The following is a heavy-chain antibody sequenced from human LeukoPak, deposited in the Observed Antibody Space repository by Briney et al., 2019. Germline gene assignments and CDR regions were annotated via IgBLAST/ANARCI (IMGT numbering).Heavy chain of an antibody. CDR1: GYTFTSYY. CDR2: INLSGGST. CDR3: ASAPYCSSTSCHRGYYYGMDV. Sequence: ASVKVSCKASGYTFTSYYMHWVRQAPGQGLEWMGIINLSGGSTSYAQKFQGRVTMTRDTSTSTVYMELSSLRSEDTAVYYCASAPYCSSTSCHRGYYYGMDVWGQGTTVTVSS. J-gene: IGHJ6*02. D-gene: IGHD2-2*01. V-gene: IGHV1-46*01.